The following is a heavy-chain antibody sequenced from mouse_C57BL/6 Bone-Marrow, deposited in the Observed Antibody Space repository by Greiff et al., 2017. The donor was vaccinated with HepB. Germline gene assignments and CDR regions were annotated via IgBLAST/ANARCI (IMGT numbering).Heavy chain of an antibody. V-gene: IGHV1-66*01. Sequence: QVQLQQSGPELVKPGASVKISCKASGYSFTSYYIHWVKQRPGQGLEWIGWIYPGSGNTKYNEKFKGKATLTADTSSSTAYMQLSSLTSEDSAVYYSAKEDYYSNSCAMDYWGQGTSVTVSS. CDR2: IYPGSGNT. J-gene: IGHJ4*01. CDR3: AKEDYYSNSCAMDY. CDR1: GYSFTSYY. D-gene: IGHD2-5*01.